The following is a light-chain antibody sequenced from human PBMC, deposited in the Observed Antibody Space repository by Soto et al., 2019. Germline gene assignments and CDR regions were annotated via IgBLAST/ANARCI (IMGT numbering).Light chain of an antibody. CDR3: QQYGSSPPVYT. J-gene: IGKJ2*01. V-gene: IGKV3-20*01. CDR1: QSVSSDY. Sequence: EIVLTQSPGTLSLSPGEKVTLSCRASQSVSSDYLAWYQQKPGRAPRLLIYGTSTRATGIPDRFSGRGSGTDFTLTISRLEPEDFAVYYCQQYGSSPPVYTFGQGTKVEIK. CDR2: GTS.